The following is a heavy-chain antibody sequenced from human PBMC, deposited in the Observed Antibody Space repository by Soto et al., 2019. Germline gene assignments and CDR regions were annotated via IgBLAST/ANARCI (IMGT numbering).Heavy chain of an antibody. J-gene: IGHJ5*02. CDR3: TRGWIFGPLINWFDP. CDR1: GFTFGDNA. V-gene: IGHV3-49*03. D-gene: IGHD3-3*01. CDR2: IRSRAYGGTT. Sequence: EVQQVESGGHMVQPGRSLRLSCTASGFTFGDNAMSWIRQAPGEGLEWVGFIRSRAYGGTTEYAASVKGRFTISRDDSKSIAYLQMNSLKTEDTALYYCTRGWIFGPLINWFDPWGQGTLVTVSS.